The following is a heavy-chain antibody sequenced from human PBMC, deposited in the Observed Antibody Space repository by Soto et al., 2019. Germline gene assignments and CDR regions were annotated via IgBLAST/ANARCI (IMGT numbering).Heavy chain of an antibody. V-gene: IGHV5-51*01. D-gene: IGHD2-8*02. CDR3: ARQVSTGGHY. Sequence: GESLKISCKCSGYSFATYWIGWVRQMPGKGLEWMAIIYPGDSDTRYSPSFQGQVTISADKSISTAYLQWNSLKASDTAMYYCARQVSTGGHYWGQGTLVTVSS. CDR1: GYSFATYW. CDR2: IYPGDSDT. J-gene: IGHJ4*02.